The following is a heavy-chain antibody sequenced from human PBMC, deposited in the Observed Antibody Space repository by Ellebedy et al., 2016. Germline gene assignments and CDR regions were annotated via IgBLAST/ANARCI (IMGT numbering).Heavy chain of an antibody. CDR2: ISAYNRNT. J-gene: IGHJ4*02. CDR3: ARDSGRASHFRTCGDY. Sequence: ASVKVSCKASGYTFTSYGFNWVRQAPGQGPEWMGWISAYNRNTNYAQKLQGRVTMTTDTSTGTVYMELRSLISDDTAVYYCARDSGRASHFRTCGDYWGQGTLVTVSS. V-gene: IGHV1-18*04. D-gene: IGHD1-14*01. CDR1: GYTFTSYG.